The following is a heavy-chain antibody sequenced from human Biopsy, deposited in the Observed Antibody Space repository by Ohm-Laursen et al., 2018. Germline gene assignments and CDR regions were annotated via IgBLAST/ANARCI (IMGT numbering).Heavy chain of an antibody. CDR1: SYTFTDYN. V-gene: IGHV1-2*02. CDR2: INCKTGAT. J-gene: IGHJ4*02. Sequence: GASVKVSCKASSYTFTDYNIHWMRQAPGQGLEWLEYINCKTGATNYAQKFQGTVTMTRDTSISTAYLALGSLRSADTAIYYCARDPLNGHKHFDYWGQGSLVTVSS. CDR3: ARDPLNGHKHFDY.